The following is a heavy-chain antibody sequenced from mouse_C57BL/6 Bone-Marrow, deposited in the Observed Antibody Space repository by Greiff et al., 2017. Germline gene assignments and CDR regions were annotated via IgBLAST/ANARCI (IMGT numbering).Heavy chain of an antibody. CDR3: ARYEEYDYYYAMDY. CDR1: GFTFTDYY. V-gene: IGHV7-3*01. CDR2: IRNKAIGYTT. Sequence: EVKLVESGGGLVQPGGSLSLSCAASGFTFTDYYMSWVRQPPGKALEWLGFIRNKAIGYTTESSASVKGRFTISRDNSQSILYLQMNALRAEDSATYYCARYEEYDYYYAMDYWGQGTSVTVSS. D-gene: IGHD2-4*01. J-gene: IGHJ4*01.